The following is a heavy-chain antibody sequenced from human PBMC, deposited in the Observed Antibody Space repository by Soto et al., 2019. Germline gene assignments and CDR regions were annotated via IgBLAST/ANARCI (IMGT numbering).Heavy chain of an antibody. CDR2: ISNDGGNE. CDR1: GFTLGDFA. Sequence: QVQLVESGGGVVQPGRSLRLSCAASGFTLGDFAMHWVRQAPGKGLEWVALISNDGGNEHYGDSVKGRFTSYRDNPKHMLYLQLTGLRVEDTAVYYCASAMPGMDVWGQGTTVTVSS. D-gene: IGHD2-2*01. CDR3: ASAMPGMDV. J-gene: IGHJ6*02. V-gene: IGHV3-30-3*01.